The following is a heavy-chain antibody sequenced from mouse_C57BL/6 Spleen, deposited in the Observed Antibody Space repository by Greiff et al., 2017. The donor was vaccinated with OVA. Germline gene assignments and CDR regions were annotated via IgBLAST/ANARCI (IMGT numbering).Heavy chain of an antibody. CDR2: INPNNGGT. D-gene: IGHD1-1*01. J-gene: IGHJ1*03. V-gene: IGHV1-18*01. CDR1: GYTFTDYN. CDR3: ARAYGSPWYFDV. Sequence: EVHLVESGPELVKPGASVKIPCKASGYTFTDYNMDWVKQSHGKSLEWIGDINPNNGGTIYNQKFKGKATLTVDKSSSTAYMELRSLTSEDTAVYYCARAYGSPWYFDVWGTGTTVTVSS.